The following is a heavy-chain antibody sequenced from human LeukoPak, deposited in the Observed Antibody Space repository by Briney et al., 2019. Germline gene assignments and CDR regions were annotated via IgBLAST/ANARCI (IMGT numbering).Heavy chain of an antibody. CDR1: GYTSTSYD. Sequence: ASVKVSCKASGYTSTSYDINWVRQATGQGLEWMGWMNPNSGNTGYAQRFQGRVTMTRNTSISTAYMELSSLRSEDTAVYYCARRTRELGYCSGGSCYHDAFDIWGQGTMVTVSS. D-gene: IGHD2-15*01. CDR3: ARRTRELGYCSGGSCYHDAFDI. V-gene: IGHV1-8*01. J-gene: IGHJ3*02. CDR2: MNPNSGNT.